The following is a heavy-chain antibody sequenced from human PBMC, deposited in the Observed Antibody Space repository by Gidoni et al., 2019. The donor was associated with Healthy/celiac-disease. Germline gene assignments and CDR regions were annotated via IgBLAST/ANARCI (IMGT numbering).Heavy chain of an antibody. CDR3: ARDGSSWYDAFDI. CDR2: IYYSGST. CDR1: GGSIRSSSYY. D-gene: IGHD6-13*01. J-gene: IGHJ3*02. V-gene: IGHV4-39*02. Sequence: QLPLHQSGPGLVKPSYTLSLTCPFSGGSIRSSSYYWGWIRQPPGKGLEWIGSIYYSGSTYYNQALKSRVTISVDTSKNQCSLKLSSVTAEETAVYYCARDGSSWYDAFDIWGQGTMVTVSS.